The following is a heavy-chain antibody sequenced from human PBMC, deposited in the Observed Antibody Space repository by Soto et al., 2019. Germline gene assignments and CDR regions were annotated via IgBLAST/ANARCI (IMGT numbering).Heavy chain of an antibody. Sequence: QVQLVESGGGVVQPGRSLRLSCAASGFTFSSYGMYWVRPAPGTGLECVAVISYDGSNKNYADSVKGRFTISRDNSKNTLYVQMNSLRAEATAVYYCAKDRGFLTTVDYYGIDVWGQGTTVTVSS. V-gene: IGHV3-30*18. CDR3: AKDRGFLTTVDYYGIDV. D-gene: IGHD2-2*01. CDR1: GFTFSSYG. J-gene: IGHJ6*02. CDR2: ISYDGSNK.